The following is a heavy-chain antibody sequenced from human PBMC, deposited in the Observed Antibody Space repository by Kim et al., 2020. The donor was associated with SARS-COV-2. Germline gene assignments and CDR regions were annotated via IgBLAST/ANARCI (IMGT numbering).Heavy chain of an antibody. V-gene: IGHV1-69*13. D-gene: IGHD4-17*01. CDR2: IIPIFGTA. J-gene: IGHJ5*02. CDR3: ARVSDYYIKSLDP. Sequence: SVKVSCKASGGTFSSYAISWVRQAPGQGLEWMGGIIPIFGTANYAQKFQGRVTITADESTSTAYMELSSLRSEDTAVYYCARVSDYYIKSLDPWGQGTLVTVSS. CDR1: GGTFSSYA.